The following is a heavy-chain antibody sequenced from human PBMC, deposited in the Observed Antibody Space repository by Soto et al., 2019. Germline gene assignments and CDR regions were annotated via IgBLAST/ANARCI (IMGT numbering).Heavy chain of an antibody. Sequence: QVQLVESGGGVVQPGRSLRLSCAASGFTFSSYGMHWVRQAPGKGLEWVAVISYDGSNKYYADSVKGRFTISRDNSKNTLYLQMNSLRAEDTAVYYCAKNWDDIAARDWYFDLWGRGTLVTVSS. V-gene: IGHV3-30*18. CDR2: ISYDGSNK. CDR3: AKNWDDIAARDWYFDL. J-gene: IGHJ2*01. D-gene: IGHD6-13*01. CDR1: GFTFSSYG.